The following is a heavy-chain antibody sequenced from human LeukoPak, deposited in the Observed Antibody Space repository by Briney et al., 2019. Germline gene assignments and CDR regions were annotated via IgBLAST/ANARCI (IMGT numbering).Heavy chain of an antibody. V-gene: IGHV4-30-2*01. CDR1: GGSISSGGYS. CDR3: AAYDFWSGYYPDY. J-gene: IGHJ4*02. CDR2: IYHSGST. Sequence: SETLSLTCAVSGGSISSGGYSWSWIRQPPGKGLEWIGYIYHSGSTYYNPSLKSRVTISVDTSKNQFSLKLSSVTAADTAVYYCAAYDFWSGYYPDYWGQGTLVTVSS. D-gene: IGHD3-3*01.